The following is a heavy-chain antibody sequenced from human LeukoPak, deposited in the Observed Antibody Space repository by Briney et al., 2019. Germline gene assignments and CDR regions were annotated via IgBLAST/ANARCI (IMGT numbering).Heavy chain of an antibody. CDR1: GFSFSDAW. V-gene: IGHV3-30*03. Sequence: GGSLRLSCAASGFSFSDAWMNWVRQAPGKGLEWVAVISYDGSNKYYADSVKGRFTISRDNSKNTLYLQMNSLRAEDTAVYYCARDYGSGEFDYWGQGTLVTVSS. J-gene: IGHJ4*02. CDR2: ISYDGSNK. D-gene: IGHD6-19*01. CDR3: ARDYGSGEFDY.